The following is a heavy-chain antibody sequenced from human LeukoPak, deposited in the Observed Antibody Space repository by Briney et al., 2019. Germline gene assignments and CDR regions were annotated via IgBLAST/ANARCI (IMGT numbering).Heavy chain of an antibody. D-gene: IGHD3-10*01. CDR2: IKSKTDGGTT. CDR3: TTDWYRSGTH. J-gene: IGHJ4*02. V-gene: IGHV3-15*01. CDR1: GFTFSNAW. Sequence: GGSLRLSCAGSGFTFSNAWMTWVRQAPGKGLDWVGRIKSKTDGGTTDYAAPVNGRFTISRDDSKNTLYLQMNSLKTEDTAVYYCTTDWYRSGTHWGQGTLVTVSS.